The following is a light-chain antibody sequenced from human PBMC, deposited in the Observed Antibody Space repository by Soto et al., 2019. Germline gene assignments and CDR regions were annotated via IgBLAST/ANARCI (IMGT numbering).Light chain of an antibody. J-gene: IGLJ1*01. Sequence: QPVLTQPASVSGSPGQSITISCTGTSSDVGGYNYVSWYQQHPGKAPKLMIYEVSNRPSGVSNRFSGAKSGNTASLTNSGLQAEDEADYYCSSYTSSSTYVFGTGTKLTV. CDR3: SSYTSSSTYV. V-gene: IGLV2-14*01. CDR1: SSDVGGYNY. CDR2: EVS.